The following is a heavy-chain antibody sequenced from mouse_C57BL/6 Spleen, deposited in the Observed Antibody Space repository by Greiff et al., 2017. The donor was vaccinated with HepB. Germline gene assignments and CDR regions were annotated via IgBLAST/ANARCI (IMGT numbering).Heavy chain of an antibody. J-gene: IGHJ4*01. CDR3: ARHGNYAMDY. Sequence: EVQLVESGGGLVKPGGSLKLSCAASGFTFSSYTMSWVRQTPEKRLGWVATISGGGGNTYYPDSVKGRFTISRDNAKNTLYLQMSSLRSEDTALYYCARHGNYAMDYWGQGTSVTVSS. CDR2: ISGGGGNT. D-gene: IGHD1-1*02. V-gene: IGHV5-9*01. CDR1: GFTFSSYT.